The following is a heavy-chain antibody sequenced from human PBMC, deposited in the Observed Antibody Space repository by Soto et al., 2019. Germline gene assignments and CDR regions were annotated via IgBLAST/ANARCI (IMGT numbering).Heavy chain of an antibody. CDR1: GFTFSTSW. CDR2: IKEDGSEK. CDR3: VRDRGYNAFDI. J-gene: IGHJ3*02. Sequence: GGSLRLSCAASGFTFSTSWMNWVRQAPGKGLEWVAGIKEDGSEKYYVDSVKGRFTISKDNAENSLELHMNRLRVEDTAVYYCVRDRGYNAFDIWGQGTMVTVSS. V-gene: IGHV3-7*01. D-gene: IGHD5-18*01.